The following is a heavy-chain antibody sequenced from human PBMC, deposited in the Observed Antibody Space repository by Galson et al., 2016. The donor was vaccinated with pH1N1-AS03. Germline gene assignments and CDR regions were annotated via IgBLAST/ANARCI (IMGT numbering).Heavy chain of an antibody. CDR1: AYIFGNYW. CDR2: MYPANSDI. CDR3: ARHSQCTRGTCYSSYFYALDV. J-gene: IGHJ6*02. Sequence: QSGAEVKKPGESLKISCRASAYIFGNYWFAWVRQMPGKGLEWMGIMYPANSDIRYSPSFQGQVTISADSYINTVFLEWNSLRASDTAIFYCARHSQCTRGTCYSSYFYALDVWGRGTAVTVS. D-gene: IGHD4-11*01. V-gene: IGHV5-51*01.